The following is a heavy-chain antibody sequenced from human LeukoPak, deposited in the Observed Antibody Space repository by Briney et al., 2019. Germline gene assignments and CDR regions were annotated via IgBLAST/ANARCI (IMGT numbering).Heavy chain of an antibody. J-gene: IGHJ4*02. Sequence: GGSLRLSCAASGFTFSSYWMSWVRQAPGKGLEWVANIKQDGSEKYYVDSVKGRFTISRDNAKNSLYPQMNSLGAEDTAVYYCARLRYFDWLSDYWGQGTLVTVSS. CDR3: ARLRYFDWLSDY. V-gene: IGHV3-7*01. CDR2: IKQDGSEK. CDR1: GFTFSSYW. D-gene: IGHD3-9*01.